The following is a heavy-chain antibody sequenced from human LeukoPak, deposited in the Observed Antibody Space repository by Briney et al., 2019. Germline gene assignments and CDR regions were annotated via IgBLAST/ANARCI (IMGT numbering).Heavy chain of an antibody. D-gene: IGHD3-22*01. CDR2: INPNSGGT. CDR3: ARDRVRIYFDRSGYYDGY. Sequence: GASVKVSCKASGYTFTGYYMHWVRQAPGQGLEWMGWINPNSGGTNYAQKFQDRVTMTRDTSISTAYMELSRLRSDDTAVYYCARDRVRIYFDRSGYYDGYWGQGPLVPVSS. CDR1: GYTFTGYY. V-gene: IGHV1-2*02. J-gene: IGHJ4*02.